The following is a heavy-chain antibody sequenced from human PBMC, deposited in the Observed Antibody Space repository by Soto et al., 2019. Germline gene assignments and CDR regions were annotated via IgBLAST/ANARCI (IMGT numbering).Heavy chain of an antibody. CDR1: GGSFSGYY. D-gene: IGHD3-22*01. CDR3: ARVPPTYDSSGYYYFDY. J-gene: IGHJ4*02. CDR2: INHSGST. V-gene: IGHV4-34*01. Sequence: SETLSLTCAVYGGSFSGYYWGWIRQPPGKGLEWIGEINHSGSTNYNPSLKSRVTISVDTSKNQFSLKLSSVTAADTAVYYCARVPPTYDSSGYYYFDYWGQGTLVTVSS.